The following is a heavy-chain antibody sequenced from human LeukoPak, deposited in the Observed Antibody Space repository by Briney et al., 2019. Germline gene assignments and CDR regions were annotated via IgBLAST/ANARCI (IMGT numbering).Heavy chain of an antibody. CDR3: ARDQIPANVYCSGGSCNLGNWFDP. J-gene: IGHJ5*02. Sequence: GASVKVSCKASGYTFTGYYMHWVRQAPGQGLEWMGWINPNSGGTNYAQKFQGRVTMTRDTSISTAYMELSRLRSDDTAVYYCARDQIPANVYCSGGSCNLGNWFDPWGQGTLVTVSS. CDR1: GYTFTGYY. D-gene: IGHD2-15*01. V-gene: IGHV1-2*02. CDR2: INPNSGGT.